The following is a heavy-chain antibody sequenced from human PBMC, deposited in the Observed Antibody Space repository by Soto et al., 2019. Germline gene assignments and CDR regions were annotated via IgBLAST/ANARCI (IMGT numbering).Heavy chain of an antibody. CDR1: GYSFTSYW. J-gene: IGHJ6*02. Sequence: PGESLKISCKGSGYSFTSYWIGRVRQMPGKGLEWMGIIYPGDSDTRYSPSFQGQVTISADKSISTAYLQWSSLKASDTAMYYCARQDGTMNPDYYYGMDVWGQGTTVTVSS. D-gene: IGHD3-22*01. CDR2: IYPGDSDT. CDR3: ARQDGTMNPDYYYGMDV. V-gene: IGHV5-51*01.